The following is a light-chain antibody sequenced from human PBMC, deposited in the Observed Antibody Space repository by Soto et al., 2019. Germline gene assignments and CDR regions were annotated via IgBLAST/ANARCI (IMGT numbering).Light chain of an antibody. Sequence: SGLKKCPGTLSLSKGERSTLSCMASQSVSNNYLAWYQQKPGQAPRLLIYGASNRATGIPDRFSGSGSGTDFTLTISRLETEDFAVYYCQQYGSSGTFGQGPKVDIK. CDR3: QQYGSSGT. V-gene: IGKV3-20*01. CDR2: GAS. J-gene: IGKJ1*01. CDR1: QSVSNNY.